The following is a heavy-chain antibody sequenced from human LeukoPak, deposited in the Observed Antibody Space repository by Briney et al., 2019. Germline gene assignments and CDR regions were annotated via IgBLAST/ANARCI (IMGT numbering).Heavy chain of an antibody. J-gene: IGHJ4*02. CDR2: IKSNTDGGTT. Sequence: GGSLRLSCAASGFTFSNAWMSWARQAPGKGLEWVCRIKSNTDGGTTEYASPVKGRFTRFAISKDHSKNTLYLEMNSLKTEDTAVYYCTTYGSGGGLSYWGQGTLVTVSS. D-gene: IGHD3-10*01. CDR1: GFTFSNAW. CDR3: TTYGSGGGLSY. V-gene: IGHV3-15*01.